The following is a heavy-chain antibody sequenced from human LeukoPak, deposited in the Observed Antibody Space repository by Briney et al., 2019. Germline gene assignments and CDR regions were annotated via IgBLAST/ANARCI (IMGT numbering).Heavy chain of an antibody. J-gene: IGHJ5*02. D-gene: IGHD1-26*01. V-gene: IGHV4-34*01. CDR1: GGSFSGYY. CDR2: IYYSGSS. Sequence: PSETLSLTCAVYGGSFSGYYWGWIRQPPGKGLEWIGNIYYSGSSYYNPSLKSRVTISVDTSKNKFSLKLSSVTAADTAVYYCARVPVNIWENWFDPWGQGTLVTVSS. CDR3: ARVPVNIWENWFDP.